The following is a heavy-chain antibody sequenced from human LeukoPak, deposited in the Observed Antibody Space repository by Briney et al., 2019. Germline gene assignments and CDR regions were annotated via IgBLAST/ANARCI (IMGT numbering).Heavy chain of an antibody. Sequence: SETLSLTCTVSGGSISSGSYYWSWIRQPAGKGLEWIGRIYTSGSTNYNPSLKSRVTISVDTSKNQFSLKLNSVTAADTAVYYCARLAAGTRGYYYYYMDVWGKGTTVTVSS. CDR2: IYTSGST. CDR1: GGSISSGSYY. D-gene: IGHD6-13*01. CDR3: ARLAAGTRGYYYYYMDV. V-gene: IGHV4-61*02. J-gene: IGHJ6*03.